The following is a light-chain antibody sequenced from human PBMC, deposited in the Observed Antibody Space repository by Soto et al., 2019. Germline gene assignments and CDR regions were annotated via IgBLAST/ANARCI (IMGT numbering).Light chain of an antibody. CDR1: TSDVGGYDY. V-gene: IGLV2-14*01. CDR3: SSFTTSSTYV. J-gene: IGLJ1*01. CDR2: EVS. Sequence: QSVLTQPASVSGSPGQSITISCTGTTSDVGGYDYVSWYQQHPGKAPKLLIFEVSSRPSGVSSRFSGSRSANSASLTISGLQAEDEADYYCSSFTTSSTYVFGTGTSSPS.